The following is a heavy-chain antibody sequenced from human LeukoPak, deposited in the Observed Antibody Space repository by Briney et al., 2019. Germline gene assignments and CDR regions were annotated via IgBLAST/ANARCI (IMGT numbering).Heavy chain of an antibody. CDR2: IYDSWNT. CDR3: ARDQIGYGLDY. V-gene: IGHV4-59*11. CDR1: SGSINNHY. J-gene: IGHJ4*02. Sequence: PSETLSLTCIVSSGSINNHYWSWIRPPPGRGLEWIGYIYDSWNTDYNPSLQSRVTISMDASRNQFSLNLTSVTAADTAVYYCARDQIGYGLDYWGQGTLVTVSS. D-gene: IGHD5-18*01.